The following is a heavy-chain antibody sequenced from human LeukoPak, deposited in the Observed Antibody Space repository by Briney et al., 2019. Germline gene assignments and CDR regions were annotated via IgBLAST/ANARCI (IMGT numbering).Heavy chain of an antibody. Sequence: PGGSLRLSCAASGFTFSDYYMSWIRQAPGEGLVWVSYISSSGSTIYYADSVKGRFTISRDNAKNSLYLQMNSLRAEDTAVYYCAKDLGGSGSYYKLDYWGQGTLVTVSS. CDR3: AKDLGGSGSYYKLDY. J-gene: IGHJ4*02. CDR2: ISSSGSTI. D-gene: IGHD3-10*01. CDR1: GFTFSDYY. V-gene: IGHV3-11*01.